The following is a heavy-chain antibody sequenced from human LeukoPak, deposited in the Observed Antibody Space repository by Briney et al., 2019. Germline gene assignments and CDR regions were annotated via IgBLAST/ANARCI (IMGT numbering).Heavy chain of an antibody. CDR2: ISYDGSNK. J-gene: IGHJ4*02. D-gene: IGHD3/OR15-3a*01. Sequence: GGSLRLSCAASGFTFSSYGMHWVRQAPGKGLEWVAVISYDGSNKYYADSVKGRFTISRDNAKNSLYLQLNSLRDEDTAVYYCARKKTSYYTTDYWGQGTLVTVSS. CDR1: GFTFSSYG. CDR3: ARKKTSYYTTDY. V-gene: IGHV3-30*03.